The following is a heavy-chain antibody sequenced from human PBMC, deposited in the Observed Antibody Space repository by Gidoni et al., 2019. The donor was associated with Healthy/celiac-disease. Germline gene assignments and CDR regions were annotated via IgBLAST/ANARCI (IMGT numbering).Heavy chain of an antibody. CDR1: GFTFSDYD. CDR3: ARGHGHHDYGDYYSSNWFDP. Sequence: QVQLVESGGGLVKPGGSLRLSCAASGFTFSDYDMSWIRQAPGKGLEWVSYISSSGSTLYYADSVKGRFTISRDNAKNSLYLQMNSLRAEDTAVYYCARGHGHHDYGDYYSSNWFDPWGQGTLVTVSS. CDR2: ISSSGSTL. V-gene: IGHV3-11*01. D-gene: IGHD4-17*01. J-gene: IGHJ5*02.